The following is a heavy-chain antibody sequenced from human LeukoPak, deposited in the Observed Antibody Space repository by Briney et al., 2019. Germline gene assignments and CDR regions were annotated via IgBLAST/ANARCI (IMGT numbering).Heavy chain of an antibody. V-gene: IGHV4-59*08. J-gene: IGHJ3*02. Sequence: SETLSLTCTVSGGSISSYYWSWIRQPPGKGLEWIGYIYYSGSTNYNPSLKSRVTISVDTSKNQFSLKLSSVTAADTAVYYCARATLWFGESDAFDIWGQGTMVTVS. CDR2: IYYSGST. D-gene: IGHD3-10*01. CDR1: GGSISSYY. CDR3: ARATLWFGESDAFDI.